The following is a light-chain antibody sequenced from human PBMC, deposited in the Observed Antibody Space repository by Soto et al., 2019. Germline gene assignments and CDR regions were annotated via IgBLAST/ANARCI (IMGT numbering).Light chain of an antibody. CDR2: SNS. V-gene: IGLV1-40*01. Sequence: QSVLTQPPSLSGPPGQRVTISCTGSSSNIGTGYDVHWYQQLPGTAPKLLIYSNSNRPSGVPDRFSGSKSGTSASLAITGLQADDEADSYCQSYDSSLSCVVFGGGTKLTVL. CDR3: QSYDSSLSCVV. J-gene: IGLJ2*01. CDR1: SSNIGTGYD.